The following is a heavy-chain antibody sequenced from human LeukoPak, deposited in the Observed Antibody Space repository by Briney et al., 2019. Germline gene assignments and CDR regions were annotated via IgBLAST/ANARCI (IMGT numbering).Heavy chain of an antibody. J-gene: IGHJ1*01. CDR2: LSPSGTT. Sequence: PSETLSLTCTVSGGSFGSYYWTWVRQSAGKGLEWIGRLSPSGTTNYSPSLNNRVSVSGDTSKNQFSLNLMSVTAADTAIYYCAATGAGRGWYFGGLQTWGRGILVAVS. CDR3: AATGAGRGWYFGGLQT. V-gene: IGHV4-4*07. D-gene: IGHD6-19*01. CDR1: GGSFGSYY.